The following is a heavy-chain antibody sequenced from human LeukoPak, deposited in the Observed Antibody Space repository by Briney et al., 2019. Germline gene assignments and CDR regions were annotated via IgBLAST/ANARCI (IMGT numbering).Heavy chain of an antibody. D-gene: IGHD3-10*01. J-gene: IGHJ6*02. V-gene: IGHV3-23*01. CDR3: ANAYYGSGTYYPEHYYGLDV. CDR1: GFIFSDYA. CDR2: ISGSGYST. Sequence: PGGSLRLSCAASGFIFSDYAMTWVRQAPGKGLEWVSGISGSGYSTFYADSVKGRFTISRDNSKNTLYLQMNSLRAEDTAVYYCANAYYGSGTYYPEHYYGLDVWGQGTTVTVSS.